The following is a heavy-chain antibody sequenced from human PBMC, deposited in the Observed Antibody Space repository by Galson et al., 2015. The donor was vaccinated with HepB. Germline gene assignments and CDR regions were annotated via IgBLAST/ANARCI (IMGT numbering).Heavy chain of an antibody. V-gene: IGHV3-30-3*01. D-gene: IGHD1-7*01. Sequence: SLRLSCAASGFTFSSYAMHWVRQAPGKGLEWVAVISYDGSNKYYADSVKGRFTISRGNSKNTLYLQMNSLRAEDTAVYYCAYPLKYNWNYPRVDYYHYGMDVWGQGTTVTVSS. CDR2: ISYDGSNK. CDR3: AYPLKYNWNYPRVDYYHYGMDV. J-gene: IGHJ6*02. CDR1: GFTFSSYA.